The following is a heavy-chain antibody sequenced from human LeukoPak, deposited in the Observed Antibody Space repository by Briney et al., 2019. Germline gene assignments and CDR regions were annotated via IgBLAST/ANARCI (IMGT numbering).Heavy chain of an antibody. CDR2: INHSGST. CDR3: ARGSRIAAAGTKTLLY. V-gene: IGHV4-34*01. J-gene: IGHJ4*02. CDR1: GGSFSGYY. D-gene: IGHD6-13*01. Sequence: PSETLSLTCAVYGGSFSGYYWSWIRQPPGKGLEWIGEINHSGSTNYNPSLKSRVTISVDTSKNQFSLKLSSVTAADTAVYYCARGSRIAAAGTKTLLYWGQGTLVTVSS.